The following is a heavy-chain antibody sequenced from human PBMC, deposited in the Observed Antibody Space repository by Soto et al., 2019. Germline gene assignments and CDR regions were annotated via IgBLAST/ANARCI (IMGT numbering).Heavy chain of an antibody. V-gene: IGHV3-30-3*01. CDR1: GFTSTSYT. CDR3: ARVYKKWNDVGAFDI. J-gene: IGHJ3*02. Sequence: GGSLRLSCAASGFTSTSYTIHWVRQAPGKGLEWVAVTSYDAANEYFGDSVKGRFTLSRDNSKNTLYLQMNSLRAEDTALYYCARVYKKWNDVGAFDIWGQGTMVTVSS. D-gene: IGHD1-1*01. CDR2: TSYDAANE.